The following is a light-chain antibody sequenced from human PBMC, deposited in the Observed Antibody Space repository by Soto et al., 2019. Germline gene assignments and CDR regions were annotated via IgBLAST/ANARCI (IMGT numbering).Light chain of an antibody. V-gene: IGLV2-14*01. J-gene: IGLJ3*02. Sequence: QFALTQPASVSGSPGQSITISCSGTSSDVGGYNYVSWYQQHPGKAPKLMIYEVSNRPSGVSNRFSGSKSGNTASLTISGLQAEDEADYYCSSYTSSSTLEVFGGGTKLTAL. CDR2: EVS. CDR3: SSYTSSSTLEV. CDR1: SSDVGGYNY.